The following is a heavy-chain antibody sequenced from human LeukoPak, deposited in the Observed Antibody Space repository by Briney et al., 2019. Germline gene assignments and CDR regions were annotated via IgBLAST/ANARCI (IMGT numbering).Heavy chain of an antibody. CDR3: AKDPGRGMSGYTGNWFDP. Sequence: ASVKVSCKASGGTFRSYAISWVRQAPGQGLEWMGRIIPILGITNYAQKFQGRVTITADKSTSTAYMELSSLRSEDTAVYYCAKDPGRGMSGYTGNWFDPWGQGTLVTVSS. CDR1: GGTFRSYA. J-gene: IGHJ5*02. V-gene: IGHV1-69*04. CDR2: IIPILGIT. D-gene: IGHD3-3*01.